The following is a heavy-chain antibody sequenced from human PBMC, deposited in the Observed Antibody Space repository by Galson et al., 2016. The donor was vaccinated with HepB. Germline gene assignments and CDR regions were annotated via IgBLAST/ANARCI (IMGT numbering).Heavy chain of an antibody. V-gene: IGHV4-59*08. D-gene: IGHD1-26*01. CDR3: ARPVGRGAYAY. J-gene: IGHJ4*02. Sequence: ETLSLTCSVSGASINSYSWGWVRQPPGKGLQWIGFIFNTGNTNYFPYTGNTNYNPSLESRVTISVDTSKNQFSLRLTSVTAADTAVYYCARPVGRGAYAYWGQGTLVTVSS. CDR1: GASINSYS. CDR2: IFNTGNTNYFPYTGNT.